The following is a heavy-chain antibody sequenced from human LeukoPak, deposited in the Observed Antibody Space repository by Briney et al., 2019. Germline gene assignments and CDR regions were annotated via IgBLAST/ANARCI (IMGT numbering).Heavy chain of an antibody. D-gene: IGHD1-1*01. J-gene: IGHJ4*02. CDR1: SGSISGSYY. CDR3: ARGKQNAVDY. CDR2: IYASGSI. Sequence: KPSETLSLTCTVSSGSISGSYYWSWIRQPAGKGLEWIGRIYASGSISYDPSLKSRVTISVDKSNSQFSLMVTSVTAADTAVYYCARGKQNAVDYWGQGILVTVSS. V-gene: IGHV4-4*07.